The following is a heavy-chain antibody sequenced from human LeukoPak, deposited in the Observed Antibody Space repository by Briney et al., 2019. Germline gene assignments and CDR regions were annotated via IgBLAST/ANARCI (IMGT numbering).Heavy chain of an antibody. CDR1: GASITTHF. V-gene: IGHV4-59*11. D-gene: IGHD1-14*01. CDR3: AREAPTGIDY. J-gene: IGHJ4*02. CDR2: IYSSGST. Sequence: SETLSLTCTVSGASITTHFWTWIRQPPGKGLEWIGYIYSSGSTNYNPSLKSRVTISVDTSKNQFSPRLSSVTTADTAMYYCAREAPTGIDYWGQGTPVTVSS.